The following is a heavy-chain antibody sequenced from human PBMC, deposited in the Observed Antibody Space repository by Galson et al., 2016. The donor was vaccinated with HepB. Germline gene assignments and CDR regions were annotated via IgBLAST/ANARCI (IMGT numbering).Heavy chain of an antibody. CDR2: ISSSSGYI. CDR3: AGDNDVLTGYSHDAFDI. CDR1: GFTFSTYS. J-gene: IGHJ3*02. V-gene: IGHV3-21*01. Sequence: SLRLSCAASGFTFSTYSMNWVRQAPGKGLEWVSSISSSSGYIYYADSVKGRFTISRDNAKNSLYLQMNSLRADDTAVYYCAGDNDVLTGYSHDAFDIWGQGTMVTVSS. D-gene: IGHD3-9*01.